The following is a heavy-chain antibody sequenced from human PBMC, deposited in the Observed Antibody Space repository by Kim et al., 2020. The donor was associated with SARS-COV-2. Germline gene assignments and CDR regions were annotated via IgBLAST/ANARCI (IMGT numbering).Heavy chain of an antibody. V-gene: IGHV3-7*01. D-gene: IGHD1-26*01. CDR1: GFTLSSYW. CDR2: IKQDGSET. J-gene: IGHJ4*02. CDR3: ARGIGSYPY. Sequence: GGSLRLSCAASGFTLSSYWMNWVRQALGKGLEWVANIKQDGSETYHVDSVKGRFTISRDSARYSLYLQMNSLIAEDSAVYYCARGIGSYPYWGQGTQVTV.